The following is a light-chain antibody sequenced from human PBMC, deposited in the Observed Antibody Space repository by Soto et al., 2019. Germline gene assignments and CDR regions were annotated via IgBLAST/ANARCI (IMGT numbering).Light chain of an antibody. J-gene: IGLJ2*01. CDR2: QDS. Sequence: SYELTQPPSVSVSPGQTASITCSGDKLGDKYACWYQQKPAQSPVLVIYQDSKRPSGIPERFSGSNSGNTATLTIRGTQAMDEADYYCQAWDRSTVVFGGGTKLTVL. V-gene: IGLV3-1*01. CDR1: KLGDKY. CDR3: QAWDRSTVV.